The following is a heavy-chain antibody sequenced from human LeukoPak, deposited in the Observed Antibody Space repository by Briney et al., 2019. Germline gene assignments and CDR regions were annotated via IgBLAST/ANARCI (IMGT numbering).Heavy chain of an antibody. Sequence: ASVKVSCKASGYTFTSYDINWVRQATGQGLEWMGWMNPNSGNTGYAQKFQGRVTMTRNTSISTAYMELSSLRSEDTAVYYCARGQGYYYDSSGYYGGTEYWGQGTLVTVSS. D-gene: IGHD3-22*01. CDR1: GYTFTSYD. CDR2: MNPNSGNT. CDR3: ARGQGYYYDSSGYYGGTEY. V-gene: IGHV1-8*01. J-gene: IGHJ4*02.